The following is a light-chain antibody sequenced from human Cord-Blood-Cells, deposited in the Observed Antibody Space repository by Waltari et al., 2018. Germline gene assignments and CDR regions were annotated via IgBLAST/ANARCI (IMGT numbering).Light chain of an antibody. V-gene: IGKV1-5*03. Sequence: DIQMTQSPSTLSASVRDRVTITCRDIQSISSWLAWYQQKPGKAPKLLIYKEYSLESGVPSRLSGSGSCTEFTLTNSSLQPDDFATYYCQQYNSYSWTFGQGTKVEIK. CDR1: QSISSW. CDR3: QQYNSYSWT. CDR2: KEY. J-gene: IGKJ1*01.